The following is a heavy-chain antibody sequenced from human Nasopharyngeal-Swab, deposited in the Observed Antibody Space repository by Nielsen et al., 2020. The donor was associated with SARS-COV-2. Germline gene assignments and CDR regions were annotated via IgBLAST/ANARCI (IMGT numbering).Heavy chain of an antibody. D-gene: IGHD2-15*01. CDR2: IYPGDSDT. CDR3: ARRVGYCSGGSCYFDY. J-gene: IGHJ4*02. V-gene: IGHV5-51*01. CDR1: GYSFTSYW. Sequence: GESLKISCKGSGYSFTSYWIGWVRQMPGKGLEWMGIIYPGDSDTRYSPSFQGQVTISADKSISTAYLQWSSLKASDTAMYYCARRVGYCSGGSCYFDYWGQGTLVTVPS.